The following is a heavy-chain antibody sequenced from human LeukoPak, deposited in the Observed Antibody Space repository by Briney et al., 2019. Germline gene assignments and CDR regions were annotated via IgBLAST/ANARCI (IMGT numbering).Heavy chain of an antibody. CDR3: ARQSRGNPYFDY. D-gene: IGHD3-10*01. V-gene: IGHV4-39*01. J-gene: IGHJ4*02. Sequence: SETLSLTCTVSGGSISSSSYYWGWLRQPPGKGLEWIGSIYYSGSTYYNPSLKSRVTISVDTSKNQFSLKLSSVTAADTAVYYCARQSRGNPYFDYWGQGTLVTVSS. CDR1: GGSISSSSYY. CDR2: IYYSGST.